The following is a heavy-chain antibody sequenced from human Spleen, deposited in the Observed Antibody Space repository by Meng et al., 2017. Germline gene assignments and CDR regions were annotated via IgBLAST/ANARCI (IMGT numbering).Heavy chain of an antibody. CDR2: IYSGGIT. D-gene: IGHD3-22*01. J-gene: IGHJ2*01. Sequence: GESLKISCAASGFTVSSSYMSWVRQAPGQGLEWVSVIYSGGITYYGDSVKGRFTISRDNSKNMLYLQMNSLRPEDTAVYYCARVIENWYFDLWGRGTLVTVSS. CDR3: ARVIENWYFDL. CDR1: GFTVSSSY. V-gene: IGHV3-66*02.